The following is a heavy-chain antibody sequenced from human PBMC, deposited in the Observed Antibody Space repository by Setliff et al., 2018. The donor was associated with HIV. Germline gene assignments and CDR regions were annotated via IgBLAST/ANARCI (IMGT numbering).Heavy chain of an antibody. J-gene: IGHJ4*02. Sequence: AGGSLRLSCAASGFTFSSYSMNWVRQAPGKGLEWVSSISSSSAYIYYADSVKGRFTISRDNTKNFLYLEMNSLRAEDTAVYYCARSRPYNSALDYWGQGTLVTVSS. CDR2: ISSSSAYI. D-gene: IGHD6-25*01. V-gene: IGHV3-21*01. CDR1: GFTFSSYS. CDR3: ARSRPYNSALDY.